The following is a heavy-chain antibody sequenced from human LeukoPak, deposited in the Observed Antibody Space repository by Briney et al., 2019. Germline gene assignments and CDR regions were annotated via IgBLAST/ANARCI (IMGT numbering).Heavy chain of an antibody. CDR3: GKQVGATPYFDY. J-gene: IGHJ4*02. V-gene: IGHV6-1*01. CDR1: VVSVSTNTAS. CDR2: SYFMCKWYN. Sequence: SQTLSLTCALSVVSVSTNTASWNWIRQSPSRGLEWLARSYFMCKWYNDYALSVKSRITINPDTSKNQFSLQLSSVTAADTAVYYCGKQVGATPYFDYWGRGTLVTVSS. D-gene: IGHD1-26*01.